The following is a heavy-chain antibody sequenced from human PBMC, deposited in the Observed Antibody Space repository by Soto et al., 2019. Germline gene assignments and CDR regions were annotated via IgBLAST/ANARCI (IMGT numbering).Heavy chain of an antibody. D-gene: IGHD3-3*01. Sequence: PGGSLRLSCAASGFTFSSYAMHWVRQAPGKGLEYVSAISSNGGSTYYANSVKGRFTISRDNSKNTLYLQMSSLRAEDMAVYYCARDGTIFGVVVAFDSWGPGTMVNVSS. J-gene: IGHJ3*02. CDR1: GFTFSSYA. CDR3: ARDGTIFGVVVAFDS. CDR2: ISSNGGST. V-gene: IGHV3-64*01.